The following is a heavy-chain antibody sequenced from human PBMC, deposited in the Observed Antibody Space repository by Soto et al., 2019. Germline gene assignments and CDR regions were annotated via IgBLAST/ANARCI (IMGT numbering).Heavy chain of an antibody. J-gene: IGHJ6*03. CDR3: AREGPTSSTSCYMDV. D-gene: IGHD2-2*01. Sequence: PGGSLRLSCAASGFTFSSYWMHWVRQAPGKGLVWVSRINSDGSSTGYADSVKGRFTISRDNAKNTLYLQMNSLRAEDTAVYYCAREGPTSSTSCYMDVWGKGTTVTVSS. CDR1: GFTFSSYW. V-gene: IGHV3-74*01. CDR2: INSDGSST.